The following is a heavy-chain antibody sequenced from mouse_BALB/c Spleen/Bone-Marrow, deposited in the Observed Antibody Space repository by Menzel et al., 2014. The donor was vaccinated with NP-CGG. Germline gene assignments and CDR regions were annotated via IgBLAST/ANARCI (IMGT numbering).Heavy chain of an antibody. Sequence: EVQLQQSGAELVRSGASVKLSCTASGFNIKDYYMHWVKQRPEQGLEWIGWIDPENGDTEYAPKFQGKATMTADTSSNTAYLQLSSLTSEDTAVYYCNAQSYGYGAWFAYWGQGTLVTVSA. D-gene: IGHD1-2*01. J-gene: IGHJ3*01. CDR3: NAQSYGYGAWFAY. CDR1: GFNIKDYY. V-gene: IGHV14-4*02. CDR2: IDPENGDT.